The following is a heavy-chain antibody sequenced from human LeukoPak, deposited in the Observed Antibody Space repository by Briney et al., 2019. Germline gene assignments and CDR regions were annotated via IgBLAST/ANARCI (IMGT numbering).Heavy chain of an antibody. Sequence: GGSLRLSCAASGFTFDDYGIHWVRQVPGKGLEWVAVISHDGYDKSYVGNVKGRFTISRDNSNSVYLQMTSLRPEDTAVYYCVKSSGYSSYDHGDYWGQGTMVTVSS. J-gene: IGHJ4*02. V-gene: IGHV3-30*18. CDR2: ISHDGYDK. CDR3: VKSSGYSSYDHGDY. CDR1: GFTFDDYG. D-gene: IGHD5-12*01.